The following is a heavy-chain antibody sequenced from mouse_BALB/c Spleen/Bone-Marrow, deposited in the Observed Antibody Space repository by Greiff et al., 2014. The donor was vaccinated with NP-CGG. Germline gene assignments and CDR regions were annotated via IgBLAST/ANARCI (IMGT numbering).Heavy chain of an antibody. CDR1: GYSFTGYT. CDR3: ARWDYYGYAMDY. Sequence: EVMLVESGPELVKPGASMKISCKASGYSFTGYTMNWVKQSHGKNLEWIGLINPYNGGTSYNQKFMGKATLTVDKSSSTAYMELLSLTSEDSAVYHCARWDYYGYAMDYWGQGTSVTVSS. D-gene: IGHD1-1*01. V-gene: IGHV1-18*01. J-gene: IGHJ4*01. CDR2: INPYNGGT.